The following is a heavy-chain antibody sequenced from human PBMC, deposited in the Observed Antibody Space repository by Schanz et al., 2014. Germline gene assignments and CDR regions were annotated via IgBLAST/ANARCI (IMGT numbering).Heavy chain of an antibody. CDR3: ARVQDDILTGSEYYYGMDV. V-gene: IGHV1-18*01. CDR1: GYNFTSHG. CDR2: ISGSNGNT. Sequence: QVQLVQSGAEVKKPGASVKVSCKASGYNFTSHGISWVRQAPGQGLEWLGWISGSNGNTNYIQKLQGRVTMTTDTSTSTAYMELRSLRSDDTAVYYCARVQDDILTGSEYYYGMDVWGQGTTVTVSS. D-gene: IGHD3-9*01. J-gene: IGHJ6*02.